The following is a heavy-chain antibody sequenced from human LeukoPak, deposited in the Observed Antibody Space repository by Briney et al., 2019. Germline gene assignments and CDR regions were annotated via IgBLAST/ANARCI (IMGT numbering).Heavy chain of an antibody. D-gene: IGHD6-13*01. CDR3: ARGGVIVAAAGYYFDY. CDR1: RGSFCGSY. J-gene: IGHJ4*02. V-gene: IGHV4-34*01. Sequence: SETLSLTCAVCRGSFCGSYWSWIRQPPGKGREWIGEFYHSVSTNYNPSLKIRVTISVYTSKNQFSLKLSSVTAADTAVYYCARGGVIVAAAGYYFDYWGQGTLVTVSS. CDR2: FYHSVST.